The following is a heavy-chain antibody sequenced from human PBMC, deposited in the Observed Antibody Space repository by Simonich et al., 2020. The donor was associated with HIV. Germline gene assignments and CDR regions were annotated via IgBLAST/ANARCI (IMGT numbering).Heavy chain of an antibody. V-gene: IGHV1-24*01. CDR3: ATDVSVAGVFDF. CDR2: LGPEDYDT. CDR1: GYTLPELS. J-gene: IGHJ4*02. Sequence: QVQLVQSGTEVKKPGASVKVSCKVSGYTLPELSMHWVRQAPGKGLEWMGGLGPEDYDTNHAQKFQGRVTMTEDTSTDTAYMELSSLRSEDTAVYYCATDVSVAGVFDFWGQGTLVTVS. D-gene: IGHD6-19*01.